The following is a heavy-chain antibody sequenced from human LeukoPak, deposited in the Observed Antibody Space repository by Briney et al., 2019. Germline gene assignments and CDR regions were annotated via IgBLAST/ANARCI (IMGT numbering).Heavy chain of an antibody. CDR1: GFTFSDYY. Sequence: PGGSLRLSCAASGFTFSDYYMSWIRQAPGKGLEWVSYISSSGSTIYYADSVKGRFTISRDNAKNSLYLQMNSLRAEDTAVYYCARIAGVPLINWFDPWGQGTLVTVSS. D-gene: IGHD3-10*01. J-gene: IGHJ5*02. CDR2: ISSSGSTI. V-gene: IGHV3-11*01. CDR3: ARIAGVPLINWFDP.